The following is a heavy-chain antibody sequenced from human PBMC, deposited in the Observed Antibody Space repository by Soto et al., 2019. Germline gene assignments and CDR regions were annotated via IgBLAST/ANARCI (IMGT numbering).Heavy chain of an antibody. J-gene: IGHJ4*02. Sequence: GSLRLSCTASGFNFVNYAMSWVRQAPGKGLEWVSSLSGSGSNTYYADSVKGRFTISRDNSKNTLYLYMDSLRAEDTAIYYCAKTNTFNWNYALDYWGQGTLVTVSS. CDR2: LSGSGSNT. V-gene: IGHV3-23*01. D-gene: IGHD1-7*01. CDR1: GFNFVNYA. CDR3: AKTNTFNWNYALDY.